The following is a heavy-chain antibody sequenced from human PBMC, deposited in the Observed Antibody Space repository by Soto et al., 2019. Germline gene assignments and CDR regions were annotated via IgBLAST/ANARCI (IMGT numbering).Heavy chain of an antibody. CDR3: ATGLTLPVRPSFDT. CDR2: IFSGDNT. V-gene: IGHV3-53*01. CDR1: GFTISGNY. J-gene: IGHJ5*02. D-gene: IGHD2-21*02. Sequence: VQQVESGGGLIQPGGSLRLSCAASGFTISGNYITWVRQAPGKGLEWVSVIFSGDNTFYSDSVKGRFTISRDSSKNTVYLQMNRLRGDDTAVYFCATGLTLPVRPSFDTWGQGTLLTVSS.